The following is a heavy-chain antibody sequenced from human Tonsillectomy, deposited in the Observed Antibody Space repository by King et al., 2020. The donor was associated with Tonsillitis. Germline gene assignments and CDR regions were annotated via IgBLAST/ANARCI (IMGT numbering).Heavy chain of an antibody. CDR3: ARHAHIHASSGYLLGP. J-gene: IGHJ5*02. CDR2: IYPGDSDT. V-gene: IGHV5-51*01. Sequence: VQLVESGAEVKKPGESLKISCRGSGYSFNNYWIGWVRQMPGKGLEWMGIIYPGDSDTRYSPSFQGQVTFSADTSTSTAYLQWRSLKASDTAIYYCARHAHIHASSGYLLGPWGQGTVVTVSS. CDR1: GYSFNNYW. D-gene: IGHD5-12*01.